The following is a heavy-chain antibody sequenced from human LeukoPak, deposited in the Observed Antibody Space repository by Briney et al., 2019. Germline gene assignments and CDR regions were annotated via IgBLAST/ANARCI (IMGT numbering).Heavy chain of an antibody. CDR1: GYSFGTYW. CDR3: ARGPSHGAFDI. V-gene: IGHV1-2*02. J-gene: IGHJ3*02. CDR2: INPNNGHT. Sequence: ASVKVSCKASGYSFGTYWLHWLRQAPGQGLEWMGWINPNNGHTYSAQIFQGRVTMTRDTSISTVYMELSRLESDDTAVYYCARGPSHGAFDIWGQGTMVTVSS.